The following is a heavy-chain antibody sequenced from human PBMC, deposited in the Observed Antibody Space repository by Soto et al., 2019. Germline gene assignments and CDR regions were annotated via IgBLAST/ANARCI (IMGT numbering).Heavy chain of an antibody. CDR3: ARMWVVAATLVGEGIDY. V-gene: IGHV4-39*01. CDR1: GGSISSSSYY. D-gene: IGHD2-15*01. Sequence: SETLSLTCTVSGGSISSSSYYWGWIRQPPGKGLEWIGSIYYSGSTYYNPSLKSRVTISVDTSKNQFSLKLSSVTAADTAVYYCARMWVVAATLVGEGIDYWGQGTLVTVSS. J-gene: IGHJ4*02. CDR2: IYYSGST.